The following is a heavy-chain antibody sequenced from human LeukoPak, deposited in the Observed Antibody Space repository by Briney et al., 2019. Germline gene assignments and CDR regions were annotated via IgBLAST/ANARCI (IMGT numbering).Heavy chain of an antibody. CDR3: ARASNYVFDY. CDR2: ISDRSSTI. D-gene: IGHD1-7*01. V-gene: IGHV3-48*01. CDR1: GFTFSTYS. J-gene: IGHJ4*02. Sequence: GGSLRLSCAASGFTFSTYSMGWVRQAPGKGLEWVSYISDRSSTIYYPDSVKGQFTISRDNAKNSLYLQMDSLRAEDTAVYYCARASNYVFDYWGQGTLVTVSS.